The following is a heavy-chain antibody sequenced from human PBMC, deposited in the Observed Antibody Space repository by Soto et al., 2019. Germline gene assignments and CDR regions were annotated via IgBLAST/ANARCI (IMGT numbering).Heavy chain of an antibody. Sequence: GGSLRLSCAASGFTFSSYWMHWVRQAPGKGLVWVSRINSDGSSTSYADSVKGRFTISRDNAKNTLYLQMNSLRAEDTAVYYCAREGYSGSYYVIDAFDIWGQGTMVTVSS. J-gene: IGHJ3*02. D-gene: IGHD1-26*01. CDR1: GFTFSSYW. V-gene: IGHV3-74*01. CDR3: AREGYSGSYYVIDAFDI. CDR2: INSDGSST.